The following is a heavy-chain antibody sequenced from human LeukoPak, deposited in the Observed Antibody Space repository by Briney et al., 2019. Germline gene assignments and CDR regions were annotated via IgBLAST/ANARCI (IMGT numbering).Heavy chain of an antibody. CDR2: IYYSGST. D-gene: IGHD6-6*01. CDR1: GGSISSYY. V-gene: IGHV4-59*01. J-gene: IGHJ3*02. CDR3: ATEDSSSASAFDI. Sequence: SETLSLTCTVSGGSISSYYWSWIRQPPGKGLEWIGYIYYSGSTNYNPSLKSRVTISVDTSKNQFSLKLSSVTAADTAVYYCATEDSSSASAFDIWGQGTMVTVSS.